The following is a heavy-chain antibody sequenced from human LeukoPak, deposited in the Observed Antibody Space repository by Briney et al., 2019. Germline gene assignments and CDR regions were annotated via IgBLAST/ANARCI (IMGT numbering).Heavy chain of an antibody. CDR1: GGTFSSYA. J-gene: IGHJ6*03. Sequence: SVKVSCKASGGTFSSYAISWVRQAPGQGLEWMGGIIPIFGTANYAQKFQGRVTITADESTSTAYMELSSLRSEDTAVYYCARGGYYDSSGYKFAYYYYYMDVWGKGTTVTISS. V-gene: IGHV1-69*13. CDR2: IIPIFGTA. D-gene: IGHD3-22*01. CDR3: ARGGYYDSSGYKFAYYYYYMDV.